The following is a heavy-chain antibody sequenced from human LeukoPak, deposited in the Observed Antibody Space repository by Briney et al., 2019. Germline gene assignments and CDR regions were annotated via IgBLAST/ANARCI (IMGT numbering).Heavy chain of an antibody. V-gene: IGHV3-11*01. J-gene: IGHJ6*01. CDR3: AREVVVVPDYYYYGLDV. Sequence: GGSLRLSCAASGFTVSDNYMTWIRQAPGKGLEWISFISSSGDSLYYADSVEGRFTISRDNAKDSVYLQMNSLRAEDTAVYYCAREVVVVPDYYYYGLDVWGEGTTVTVSS. CDR1: GFTVSDNY. CDR2: ISSSGDSL. D-gene: IGHD2-2*01.